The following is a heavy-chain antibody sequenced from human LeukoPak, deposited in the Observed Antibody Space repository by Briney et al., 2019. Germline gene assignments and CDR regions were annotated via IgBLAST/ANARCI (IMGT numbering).Heavy chain of an antibody. Sequence: ASVQVSCKASGDTFSRYAISWVRQAPGQGVEWMGGIIPVLSTANYAQKFQDRVTITADESTSTTYMELSSLKSEDTAVYYCAITGGDIYYYYMDVWGKGTTVTISS. D-gene: IGHD3-16*01. CDR1: GDTFSRYA. CDR3: AITGGDIYYYYMDV. V-gene: IGHV1-69*13. J-gene: IGHJ6*03. CDR2: IIPVLSTA.